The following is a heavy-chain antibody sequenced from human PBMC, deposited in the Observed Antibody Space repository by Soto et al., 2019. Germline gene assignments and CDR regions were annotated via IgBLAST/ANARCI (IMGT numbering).Heavy chain of an antibody. CDR2: ISAYNGNT. CDR3: ARERYSSGWYGALDI. V-gene: IGHV1-18*01. Sequence: ASVKVSCKASGYTFTSYGISWVRKAPGQGLEWLGWISAYNGNTNYAQKLQGRVTMTTDTSTSTAYMELRSLRSDDTAVYYFARERYSSGWYGALDIWGRGTIVSVS. J-gene: IGHJ3*02. D-gene: IGHD6-19*01. CDR1: GYTFTSYG.